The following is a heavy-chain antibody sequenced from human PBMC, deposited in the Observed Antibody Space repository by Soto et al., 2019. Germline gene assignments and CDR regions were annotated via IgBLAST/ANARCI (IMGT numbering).Heavy chain of an antibody. CDR2: IHYRAGT. J-gene: IGHJ4*02. Sequence: VSYGTIITPGVRRSFNKQHPGKGIEWIGTIHYRAGTFNNPSLKSRVSLSVDTSKNLVSLEVTSVTASDTAVYYCVKQSCGYEFDSTGNWGGFDYWGQGTQVTVSS. CDR1: YGTIITPGVR. V-gene: IGHV4-39*01. D-gene: IGHD3-22*01. CDR3: VKQSCGYEFDSTGNWGGFDY.